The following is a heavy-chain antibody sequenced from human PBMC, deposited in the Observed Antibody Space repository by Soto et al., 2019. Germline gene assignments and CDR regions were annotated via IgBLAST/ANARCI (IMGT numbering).Heavy chain of an antibody. J-gene: IGHJ5*02. CDR2: ISYDGSNK. V-gene: IGHV3-30-3*01. Sequence: QVQLVESGGGVVQPGRSLRLSCAASGFTFSSYAMHWVRQAPGKGLEWVAVISYDGSNKYYADSVKGRFTISRDNSKNTLYLQMHSLRAEDTAVYYCARGVEMATIGNWFDPWGQGTLVTVSS. CDR3: ARGVEMATIGNWFDP. CDR1: GFTFSSYA. D-gene: IGHD5-12*01.